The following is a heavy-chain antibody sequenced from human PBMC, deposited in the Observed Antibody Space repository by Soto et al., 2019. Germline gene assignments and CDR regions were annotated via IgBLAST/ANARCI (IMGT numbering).Heavy chain of an antibody. J-gene: IGHJ4*02. CDR2: IIPILGIA. D-gene: IGHD3-22*01. CDR1: GGTFSSYT. V-gene: IGHV1-69*02. CDR3: ARASPRGSGYHDY. Sequence: GASVKVSCKASGGTFSSYTISWVRQAPGQGLEWMGRIIPILGIANYAQKFQGRVTITADKSTSTAYMELSSLRSEDTAVYYCARASPRGSGYHDYWGQGTLVTVS.